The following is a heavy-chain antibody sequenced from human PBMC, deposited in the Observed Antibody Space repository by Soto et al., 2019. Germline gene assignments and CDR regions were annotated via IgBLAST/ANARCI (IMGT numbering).Heavy chain of an antibody. CDR1: GGSISSYY. CDR2: IYYSGST. CDR3: ARQSYDILTGYLYYFGY. J-gene: IGHJ4*02. V-gene: IGHV4-59*08. D-gene: IGHD3-9*01. Sequence: PSETLSLTCTVSGGSISSYYWSWIRQPPGKGLEWIGYIYYSGSTNYNPSLKSRVTISVDTSKNQFSLKLSSVTAADTAVYYCARQSYDILTGYLYYFGYWGQGTLVTVSS.